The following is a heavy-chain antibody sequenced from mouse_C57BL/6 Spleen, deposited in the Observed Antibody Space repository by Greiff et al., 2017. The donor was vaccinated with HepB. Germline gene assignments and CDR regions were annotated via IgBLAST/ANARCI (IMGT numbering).Heavy chain of an antibody. CDR1: GYAFTNYL. J-gene: IGHJ4*01. D-gene: IGHD1-1*01. Sequence: VQLQQSGAELVRPGTSVKVSCKASGYAFTNYLIEWVKQRPGQGLEWIGVINPGSGGTNYNEKFKGKATLTADKSSSTAYMQLSSLTSEDSAVYFCARRDYYGSTYAMDYWGQGTSVTVSS. CDR3: ARRDYYGSTYAMDY. V-gene: IGHV1-54*01. CDR2: INPGSGGT.